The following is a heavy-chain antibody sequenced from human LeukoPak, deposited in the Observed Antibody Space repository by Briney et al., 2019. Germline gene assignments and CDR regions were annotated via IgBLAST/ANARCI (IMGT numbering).Heavy chain of an antibody. Sequence: ASVKVSSKASGYTFTGYYIHWVRQAPGQGLQWMGWINPNSGGTKYAQSFQGRVTVTRDTAISTAYMELSRLTSDDTAVYYCAKDGYCSGGTCYYLLFDFWGQGSLVTVSS. J-gene: IGHJ4*02. CDR1: GYTFTGYY. CDR3: AKDGYCSGGTCYYLLFDF. V-gene: IGHV1-2*02. D-gene: IGHD2-15*01. CDR2: INPNSGGT.